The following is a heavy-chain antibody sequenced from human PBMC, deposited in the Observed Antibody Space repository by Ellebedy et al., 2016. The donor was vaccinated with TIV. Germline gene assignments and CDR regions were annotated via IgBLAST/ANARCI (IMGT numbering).Heavy chain of an antibody. J-gene: IGHJ5*01. CDR3: ARNPPTYNWVDS. Sequence: PSETLSLTCTVSADSLSRSSYYWGWFRLPPGKGLEWIGNIYYSGDTDYNPSLKSRVTMSVDTSKNQFSLNLRSVTAADTAVYDCARNPPTYNWVDSWGQGILVTVSS. V-gene: IGHV4-39*01. CDR2: IYYSGDT. CDR1: ADSLSRSSYY.